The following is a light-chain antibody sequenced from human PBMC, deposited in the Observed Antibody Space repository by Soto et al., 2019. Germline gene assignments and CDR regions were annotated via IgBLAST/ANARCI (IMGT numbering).Light chain of an antibody. J-gene: IGKJ1*01. CDR3: QQSYSTSKT. CDR1: QSINGW. Sequence: DIQLTQSPSTLSASVGDRVTITCRASQSINGWLAWYQQKPGQAPNLLIYKASTLESGVPSRFSGSGSGTEFTLTISSLQPEDFATYYCQQSYSTSKTFGQGTKVDIK. CDR2: KAS. V-gene: IGKV1-5*03.